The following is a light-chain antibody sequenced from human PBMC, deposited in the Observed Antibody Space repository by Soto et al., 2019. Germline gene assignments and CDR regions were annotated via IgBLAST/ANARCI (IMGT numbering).Light chain of an antibody. CDR1: QSVSSNY. J-gene: IGKJ3*01. Sequence: EIVLTQSPGTLALSPGERATLSCRASQSVSSNYLTWYQQKPGQAPRLLIHGASSRATGIPDRFSGSGSGTDFTHTISRLEPEDFAVYYCQQYGSSPFTFGPGTKVDIK. CDR2: GAS. CDR3: QQYGSSPFT. V-gene: IGKV3-20*01.